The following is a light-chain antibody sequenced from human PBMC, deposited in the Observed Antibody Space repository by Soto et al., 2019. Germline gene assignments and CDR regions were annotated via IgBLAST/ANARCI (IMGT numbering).Light chain of an antibody. Sequence: QSALTQPASVSGSPGQSIIISCTGTSSDVGDYNFVSWYQQHPGKAPKLMIYEVSNRPSGVSNRFSGSKSGNTASLTVSGLQAEDEADYYCSSYAGSNNLVFGGGTKLTVL. V-gene: IGLV2-14*01. CDR3: SSYAGSNNLV. CDR2: EVS. CDR1: SSDVGDYNF. J-gene: IGLJ2*01.